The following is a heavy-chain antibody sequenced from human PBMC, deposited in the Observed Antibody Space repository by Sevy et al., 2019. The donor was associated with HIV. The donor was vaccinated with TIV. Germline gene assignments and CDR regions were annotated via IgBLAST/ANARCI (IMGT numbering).Heavy chain of an antibody. D-gene: IGHD2-2*01. CDR1: GFTFSSYE. J-gene: IGHJ2*01. CDR2: ISSSGSTI. Sequence: GSLRLSCAASGFTFSSYEMNWVRQAPGKGLEWVSYISSSGSTIYYADSVKGRFTISRDNAKNSLYLQMNSLRAEDTAVYYCARKWHYYCSSTSCARIAAAGTTWYFDLWGRGTLVTVSS. V-gene: IGHV3-48*03. CDR3: ARKWHYYCSSTSCARIAAAGTTWYFDL.